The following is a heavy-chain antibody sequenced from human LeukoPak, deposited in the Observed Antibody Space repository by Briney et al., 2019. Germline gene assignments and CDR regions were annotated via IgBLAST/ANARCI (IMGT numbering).Heavy chain of an antibody. J-gene: IGHJ4*02. CDR2: INPSGGST. D-gene: IGHD1-26*01. CDR3: ARGAYLSGSYHPGAAY. CDR1: GYTFTSYY. Sequence: GASVKVSCKASGYTFTSYYMHWVRQAPGQGLEWMGIINPSGGSTSYAQKFQGRVTMTRDTSTSTVYMELSSLRSEDTAVYYCARGAYLSGSYHPGAAYWGQGTLVTVSS. V-gene: IGHV1-46*01.